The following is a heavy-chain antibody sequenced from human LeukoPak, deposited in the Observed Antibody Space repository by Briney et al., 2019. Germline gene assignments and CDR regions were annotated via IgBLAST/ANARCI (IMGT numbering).Heavy chain of an antibody. CDR2: IFFSGTT. CDR1: GGSTSSYY. Sequence: SETLSLTCTVSGGSTSSYYWSWIRQPPGKGLEWIGYIFFSGTTNYNPSLKSRVTISVDTSKNQFSLKLSSVTAADTAVYYCAREMVLRYFGGWGQGTLVTVSS. J-gene: IGHJ4*02. CDR3: AREMVLRYFGG. D-gene: IGHD3-9*01. V-gene: IGHV4-59*12.